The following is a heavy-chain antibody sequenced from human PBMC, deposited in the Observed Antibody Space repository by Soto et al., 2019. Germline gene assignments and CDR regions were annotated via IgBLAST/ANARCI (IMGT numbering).Heavy chain of an antibody. CDR2: ISYDGNKK. D-gene: IGHD4-17*01. CDR1: GFTFSSYG. Sequence: QVHLVESGGGVVQPGRSLRLSCAASGFTFSSYGMHWVRQAPGKGLEWVAVISYDGNKKYYADSVKGRFTISRDNSKNTLYLQMNSLRAEETAVYYCGKGGDYGAYYGMDVWGQGTTVIVSS. J-gene: IGHJ6*02. V-gene: IGHV3-30*18. CDR3: GKGGDYGAYYGMDV.